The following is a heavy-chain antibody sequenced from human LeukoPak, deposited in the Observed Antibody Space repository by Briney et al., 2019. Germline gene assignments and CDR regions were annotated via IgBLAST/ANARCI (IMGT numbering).Heavy chain of an antibody. CDR2: IYHSGST. CDR3: ARGFFYFDY. J-gene: IGHJ4*02. V-gene: IGHV4-38-2*01. D-gene: IGHD3-3*01. CDR1: GYSISSGYC. Sequence: PSETLSLTCAVSGYSISSGYCWGWIRQPPGKGLEWIGSIYHSGSTYYNPSLKSRVTISVDTSKNQLSLKLSSVTAADTAVYYCARGFFYFDYWGQGTLVTVSS.